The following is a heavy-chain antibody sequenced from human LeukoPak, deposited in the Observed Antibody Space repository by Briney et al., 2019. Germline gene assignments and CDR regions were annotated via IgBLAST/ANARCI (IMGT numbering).Heavy chain of an antibody. CDR2: IYSGGST. Sequence: GGSLRLSCAASGFTVSSNYMSWVRQAPGKGLEWVSVIYSGGSTCYADSVKGRFTISRDNSKNTLYLQMNSLRAEDTAVYYCARSYYYDSSGYDYWGQGTLVTVSS. D-gene: IGHD3-22*01. V-gene: IGHV3-66*01. CDR3: ARSYYYDSSGYDY. J-gene: IGHJ4*02. CDR1: GFTVSSNY.